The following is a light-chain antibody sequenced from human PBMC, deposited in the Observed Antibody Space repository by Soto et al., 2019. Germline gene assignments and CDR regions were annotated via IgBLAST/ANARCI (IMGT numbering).Light chain of an antibody. Sequence: VMTQTPLSLSFTPGRPSSISCNXSRXLLHITGETFPFWYLQKPGQSPQLLIYEVSTRVSGVPDRFSGSGSGTDFTLEISRVETDDVGIYYCMQSTQLPPTFGHRTRLEIK. CDR1: RXLLHITGETF. J-gene: IGKJ5*01. V-gene: IGKV2D-29*02. CDR3: MQSTQLPPT. CDR2: EVS.